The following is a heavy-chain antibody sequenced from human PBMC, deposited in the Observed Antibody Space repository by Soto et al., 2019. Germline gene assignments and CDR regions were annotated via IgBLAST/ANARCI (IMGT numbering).Heavy chain of an antibody. CDR1: GFTFSSYS. V-gene: IGHV3-21*01. CDR3: ARDYMYSSSRYYYGMDV. D-gene: IGHD6-6*01. CDR2: ISSSSSYI. Sequence: GGSLRLSCAASGFTFSSYSMNWVRQAPGKGLEWVSSISSSSSYIYYADSVKGRFTISRDNAKNSPYLQMNSLRAEDTAVYYCARDYMYSSSRYYYGMDVWGQGTTVTVSS. J-gene: IGHJ6*02.